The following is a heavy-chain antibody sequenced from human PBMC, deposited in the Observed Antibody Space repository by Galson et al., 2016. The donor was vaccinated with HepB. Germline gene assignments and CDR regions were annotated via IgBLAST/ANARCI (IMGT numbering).Heavy chain of an antibody. CDR2: INTNTRSP. J-gene: IGHJ5*02. CDR1: GYTFTNYG. CDR3: AREEGTNSACNH. D-gene: IGHD6-19*01. Sequence: SVKVSCKASGYTFTNYGINWVRQAPGQELQWMGWINTNTRSPTYARGSIGPFVFSLDTSANTAFLQINNLQAEDTAVYFCAREEGTNSACNHWGPGTLVTVSS. V-gene: IGHV7-4-1*02.